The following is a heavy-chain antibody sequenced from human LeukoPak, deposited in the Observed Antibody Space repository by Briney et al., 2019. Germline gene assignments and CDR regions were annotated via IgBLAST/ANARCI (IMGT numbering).Heavy chain of an antibody. J-gene: IGHJ3*02. CDR2: IYPGDSDT. D-gene: IGHD6-19*01. CDR3: ARNLAVAGTADAFDI. CDR1: GYSFTSYW. Sequence: GESLKISCKGSGYSFTSYWIGWVRQMPGKGLEWMGIIYPGDSDTRYSPSFQGQVTISADKSISTAYLQWSSLKASDIAMYYCARNLAVAGTADAFDIWGRGTMVTVSS. V-gene: IGHV5-51*01.